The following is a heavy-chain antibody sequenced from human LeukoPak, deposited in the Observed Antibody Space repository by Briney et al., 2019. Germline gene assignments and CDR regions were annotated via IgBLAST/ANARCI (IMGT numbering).Heavy chain of an antibody. V-gene: IGHV3-7*01. Sequence: GGSLRLSWAASGFTFSSYWMSWIRQAPGKGLEWVANIKQDGSEKYYVDSVKGRFTISRDNAKNSLYLQMNSLRAEDTAVYYCARRTYYYYYYMDVWGKGTTVTVSS. CDR1: GFTFSSYW. CDR2: IKQDGSEK. CDR3: ARRTYYYYYYMDV. J-gene: IGHJ6*03.